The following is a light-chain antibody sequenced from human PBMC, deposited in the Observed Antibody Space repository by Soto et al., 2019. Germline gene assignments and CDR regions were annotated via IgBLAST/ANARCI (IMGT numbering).Light chain of an antibody. V-gene: IGKV3-20*01. CDR1: QSVDIN. Sequence: EIVLTQSPATLSVSPGERVTLSCRASQSVDINLAWYRQNPGQAPRLLIYEASSRATGIPDRFSGSGSGTDFTLTISRLEPEDFALYYCQHYQSGHPITFGQGTRLEIK. CDR3: QHYQSGHPIT. CDR2: EAS. J-gene: IGKJ5*01.